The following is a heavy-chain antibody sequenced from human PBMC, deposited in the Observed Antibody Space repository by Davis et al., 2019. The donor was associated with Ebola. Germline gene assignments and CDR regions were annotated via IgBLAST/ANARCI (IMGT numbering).Heavy chain of an antibody. J-gene: IGHJ1*01. CDR3: AKGAEEYCSGGSCLRDGEYFQH. D-gene: IGHD2-15*01. CDR1: IFTFSNAW. Sequence: GGSLRLSCAASIFTFSNAWMSWVRQAPGKGLEWVGRIKSKTDGGTTDYAAPVKGRFTISRDDSKNTLYLQMNSLRAEDTAVYYCAKGAEEYCSGGSCLRDGEYFQHWGQGTLVTVSS. CDR2: IKSKTDGGTT. V-gene: IGHV3-15*01.